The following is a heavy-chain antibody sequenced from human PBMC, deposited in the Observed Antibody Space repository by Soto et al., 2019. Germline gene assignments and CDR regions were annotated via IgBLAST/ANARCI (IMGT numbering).Heavy chain of an antibody. CDR2: VYYSGST. V-gene: IGHV4-59*08. CDR1: GGSISGYY. Sequence: QVQLQESGPGLVKPSETLSLTCTVSGGSISGYYWSWIRQSPEKGLEWIGHVYYSGSTKYNPSLKSRVTISVDTSKNQFSLNLRSVTAADTAVYYCAMPVTTLYNWFDPWGQGILVTVSS. J-gene: IGHJ5*02. D-gene: IGHD4-4*01. CDR3: AMPVTTLYNWFDP.